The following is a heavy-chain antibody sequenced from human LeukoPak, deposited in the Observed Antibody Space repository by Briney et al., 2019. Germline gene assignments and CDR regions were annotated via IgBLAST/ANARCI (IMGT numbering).Heavy chain of an antibody. D-gene: IGHD4/OR15-4a*01. V-gene: IGHV3-11*04. CDR3: ARTHYGGAYGDY. Sequence: PGGSLRLSCAASGFTFGDYYMTWIRQAPGKGLEWISNINQNSYTIYYADSVKGRFTISRDNAKNTLYLQMNSLRAEDTAVYYCARTHYGGAYGDYWGQGTLVTVSS. J-gene: IGHJ4*02. CDR1: GFTFGDYY. CDR2: INQNSYTI.